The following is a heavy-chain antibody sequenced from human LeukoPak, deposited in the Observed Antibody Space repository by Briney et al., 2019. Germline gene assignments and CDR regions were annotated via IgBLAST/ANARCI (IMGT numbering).Heavy chain of an antibody. CDR2: ISSGGGPI. Sequence: SGGSLRLSCAASGFTFSSSEMNWVRQPPGKGLEWVSYISSGGGPIYYGDSMKGRFTISRDNAKNSLYLQMNSLRAEDTAVYYCARVGRGATPGYWGQGTLVTVSS. V-gene: IGHV3-48*03. CDR1: GFTFSSSE. CDR3: ARVGRGATPGY. D-gene: IGHD1-26*01. J-gene: IGHJ4*02.